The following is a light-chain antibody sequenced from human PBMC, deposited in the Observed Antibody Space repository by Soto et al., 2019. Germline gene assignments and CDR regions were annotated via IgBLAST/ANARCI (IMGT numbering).Light chain of an antibody. CDR2: GAS. J-gene: IGKJ4*01. CDR1: QSVSSSY. Sequence: EIVLTQTPGTLSLSPGERVTLSCRASQSVSSSYLAWYQQKPGQAPRLLIYGASSRATGIPDRFSGSGSGTDFTLTISRLESEDFAVYHCQQYGNSPLTFGGGTKVDIK. V-gene: IGKV3-20*01. CDR3: QQYGNSPLT.